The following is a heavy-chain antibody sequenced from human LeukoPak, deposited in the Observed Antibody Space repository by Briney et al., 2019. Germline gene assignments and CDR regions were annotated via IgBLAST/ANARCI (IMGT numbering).Heavy chain of an antibody. J-gene: IGHJ5*02. CDR3: ARGTIYYDFWSGYYTWFDP. D-gene: IGHD3-3*01. CDR2: ISYDGSNK. CDR1: RFTFSSYA. V-gene: IGHV3-30-3*01. Sequence: PGRSLRLSCAASRFTFSSYAMHWVRQAPGKGLEWVAVISYDGSNKYYADSVKGRFTISRDNSKNTLYLQMNSLRAEDTAVYYCARGTIYYDFWSGYYTWFDPWGQGTLVTVSS.